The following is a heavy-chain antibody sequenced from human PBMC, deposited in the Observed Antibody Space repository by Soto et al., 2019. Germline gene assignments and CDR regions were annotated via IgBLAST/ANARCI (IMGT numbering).Heavy chain of an antibody. CDR2: INAGNGNT. D-gene: IGHD2-21*02. V-gene: IGHV1-3*05. CDR1: GYTFTSYA. CDR3: ARSIVVVTALDY. Sequence: QVQLVQSGAEEKKPGASVKVSCKASGYTFTSYAMHWVRQAPGQRLEWMGWINAGNGNTKYSQKFQGRVTITRDTSASTGYMEVSSLRSEDTAVYYCARSIVVVTALDYWGQGTLVTVSS. J-gene: IGHJ4*02.